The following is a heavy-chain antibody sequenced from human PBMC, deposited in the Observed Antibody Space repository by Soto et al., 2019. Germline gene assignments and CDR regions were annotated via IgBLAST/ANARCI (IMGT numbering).Heavy chain of an antibody. Sequence: DVQLLESGGDLVQPGGSLRLSCAASGFTFSSYAMSWVRQAPGKGLEWVSSMSGADRSSYDADSVKGRFTISRDNSKNTLYLQMNNLRAEDTALYYCAKGPIFGVENIYDYWGQGTLVTVSS. D-gene: IGHD3-3*01. V-gene: IGHV3-23*01. CDR2: MSGADRSS. CDR3: AKGPIFGVENIYDY. J-gene: IGHJ4*02. CDR1: GFTFSSYA.